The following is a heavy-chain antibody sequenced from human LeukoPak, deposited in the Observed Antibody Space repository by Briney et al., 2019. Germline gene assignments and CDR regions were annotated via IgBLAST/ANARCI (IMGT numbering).Heavy chain of an antibody. CDR1: GGSISSYY. CDR2: IYYSGST. Sequence: SETLSLTCTVSGGSISSYYWSWIRQPPGKGLEWIGYIYYSGSTNYNPSLKSRVTISVDTSKSQFSLKLSSVTAADTAVYYCARAAFPYYYGMDVWGQGTTVTVSS. CDR3: ARAAFPYYYGMDV. V-gene: IGHV4-59*01. J-gene: IGHJ6*02. D-gene: IGHD2/OR15-2a*01.